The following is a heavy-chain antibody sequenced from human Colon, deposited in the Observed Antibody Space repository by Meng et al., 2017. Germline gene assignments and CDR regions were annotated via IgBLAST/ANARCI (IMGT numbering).Heavy chain of an antibody. D-gene: IGHD3-10*01. J-gene: IGHJ4*02. V-gene: IGHV3-23*01. Sequence: GGSLRLSCAASGFTFSTHAMGWVRQAPGKGLEWVSIISISDGSTAYADSVKGRFTISRDNSKNTVYLQMSSLSAEDTAVYYCVKGYTSGPPYYFDYWGQGTLVTV. CDR2: ISISDGST. CDR1: GFTFSTHA. CDR3: VKGYTSGPPYYFDY.